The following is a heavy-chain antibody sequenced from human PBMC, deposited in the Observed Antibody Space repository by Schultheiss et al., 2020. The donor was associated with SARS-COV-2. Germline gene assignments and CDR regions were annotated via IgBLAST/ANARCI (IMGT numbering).Heavy chain of an antibody. CDR3: AKGGSSSVGYYSDGMDV. Sequence: SQTLSLTCTVSGGSISSYYWSWIRQPPGKGLEWIGEINHSGSTNYNPSLKSRVIISVDTSKNQFSLKLSSVTAADTAVYYCAKGGSSSVGYYSDGMDVWGQGTTVTVSS. D-gene: IGHD3-22*01. V-gene: IGHV4-59*12. CDR1: GGSISSYY. CDR2: INHSGST. J-gene: IGHJ6*02.